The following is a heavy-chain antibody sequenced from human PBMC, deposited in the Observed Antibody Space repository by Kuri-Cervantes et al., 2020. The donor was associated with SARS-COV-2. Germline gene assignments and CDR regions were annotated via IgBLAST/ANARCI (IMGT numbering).Heavy chain of an antibody. CDR2: ICPYDSTT. Sequence: GGSLRLSCEGSGYTFTRYWIGWVRQMPGKGLEWMGTICPYDSTTTYGPSFQGQVTISADKSVDTAYLQWNNLRAADTAIYYCARRFGTNWFDLWGQGTLVTVSS. D-gene: IGHD3-16*01. J-gene: IGHJ5*02. CDR3: ARRFGTNWFDL. V-gene: IGHV5-51*01. CDR1: GYTFTRYW.